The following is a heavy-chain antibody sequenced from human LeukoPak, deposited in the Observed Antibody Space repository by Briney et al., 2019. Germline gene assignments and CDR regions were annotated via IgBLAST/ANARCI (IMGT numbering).Heavy chain of an antibody. D-gene: IGHD2-2*01. CDR1: GFTLSHYPA. J-gene: IGHJ4*02. V-gene: IGHV3-30*02. CDR3: AKERCLGYCSSTSCYCPCGY. Sequence: GGSLRLSCIASGFTLSHYPAMHWVRQAPGKGLEWVAFIRYDGSNKYYADSVKGRFTISRDNSKNTLYLQMNSLRAEDTAVYYRAKERCLGYCSSTSCYCPCGYWGQGTLVTVSS. CDR2: IRYDGSNK.